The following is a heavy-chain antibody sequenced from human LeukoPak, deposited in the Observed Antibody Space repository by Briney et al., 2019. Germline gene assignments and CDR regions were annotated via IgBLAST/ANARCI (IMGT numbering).Heavy chain of an antibody. Sequence: SETLSLTCAVYGGSFSGYYWSWIRQSPGKGLEWIGEINHSRSTNYNPSLKSRVTISVDTSKNQFSLKLRSVTAADTAVYYCARTTEGGYSYGYFYYYYMDVWGKGTTVTISS. CDR1: GGSFSGYY. CDR2: INHSRST. D-gene: IGHD5-18*01. J-gene: IGHJ6*03. CDR3: ARTTEGGYSYGYFYYYYMDV. V-gene: IGHV4-34*01.